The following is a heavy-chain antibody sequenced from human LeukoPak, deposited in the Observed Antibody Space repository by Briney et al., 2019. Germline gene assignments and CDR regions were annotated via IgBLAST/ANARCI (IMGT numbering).Heavy chain of an antibody. CDR2: ISTYNGDT. CDR1: GYTFTRHG. V-gene: IGHV1-18*01. D-gene: IGHD3-10*01. CDR3: VRDEGRVSGRYSP. J-gene: IGHJ5*02. Sequence: ASVKVSCKASGYTFTRHGISWVRQVPGQGLEWMGWISTYNGDTSYAQNFQGRITMTTDTSTSTAYMELRSLRSDDTAVYFCVRDEGRVSGRYSPWGQGTLVTVSS.